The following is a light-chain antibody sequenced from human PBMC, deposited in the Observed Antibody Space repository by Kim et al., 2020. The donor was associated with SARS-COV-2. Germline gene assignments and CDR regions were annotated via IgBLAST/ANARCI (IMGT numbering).Light chain of an antibody. Sequence: EIVMTQSPATLSVSPGERATLSCRASQSVSSNLAWYHQKPGQAPRLLIYSASTRATGIPGRFSGSGSGTEFTLTISSLQSEDFAVYYCQQYNTWLTFGGGSKVDIK. CDR3: QQYNTWLT. J-gene: IGKJ4*01. V-gene: IGKV3-15*01. CDR2: SAS. CDR1: QSVSSN.